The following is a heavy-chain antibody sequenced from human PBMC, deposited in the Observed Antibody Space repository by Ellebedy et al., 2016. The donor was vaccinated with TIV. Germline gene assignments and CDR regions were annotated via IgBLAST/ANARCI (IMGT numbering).Heavy chain of an antibody. V-gene: IGHV3-30-3*01. CDR3: ARATDIAAAGTWYFDL. CDR2: ISYDGSNT. J-gene: IGHJ2*01. Sequence: GESLKISCAASSFTFSRYVMHWVRQAPGKGLEWMAVISYDGSNTYSADSVKGRFSISRDNSNNTLYLQMNSLRAEDTAVYFCARATDIAAAGTWYFDLWGRGTLVTVSS. CDR1: SFTFSRYV. D-gene: IGHD6-13*01.